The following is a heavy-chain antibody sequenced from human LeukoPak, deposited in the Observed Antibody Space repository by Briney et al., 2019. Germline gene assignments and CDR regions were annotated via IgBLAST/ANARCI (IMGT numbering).Heavy chain of an antibody. D-gene: IGHD3-10*01. J-gene: IGHJ2*01. CDR2: INYRGST. CDR1: GGSISDRIYY. CDR3: VRPGSATVGYWHFDL. V-gene: IGHV4-39*01. Sequence: SETLPLTCTVSGGSISDRIYYWGWIRQPPGKGLEWIGSINYRGSTYYNPSLRSRVTISVDTSENQFSLRLNSVTAADTAVYYCVRPGSATVGYWHFDLWGRGTLVTVSS.